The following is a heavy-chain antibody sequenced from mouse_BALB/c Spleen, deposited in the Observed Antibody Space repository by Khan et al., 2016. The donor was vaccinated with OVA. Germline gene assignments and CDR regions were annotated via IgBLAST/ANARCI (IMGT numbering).Heavy chain of an antibody. CDR3: AREPYRYDEYYFDY. CDR1: GFTFSSYV. V-gene: IGHV5-6-5*01. Sequence: EVQVVESGGSSVKPGGSLKLSCAVSGFTFSSYVMSWVRQTPEKRLEWVASISSGGSTYYPDSVKGRVTISRDNARNIVNLQMSSLRSEDMAIYYCAREPYRYDEYYFDYWGQGTTLTVSS. J-gene: IGHJ2*01. D-gene: IGHD2-14*01. CDR2: ISSGGST.